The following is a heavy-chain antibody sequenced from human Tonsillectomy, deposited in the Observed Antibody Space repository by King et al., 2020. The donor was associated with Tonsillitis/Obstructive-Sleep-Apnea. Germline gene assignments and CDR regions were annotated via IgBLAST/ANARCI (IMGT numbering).Heavy chain of an antibody. V-gene: IGHV5-51*01. Sequence: QLVQSGAEVKKPGESLKISCKGSGYSFTSYWIGWVRQMPGKGLEWMGIIYPGDSVTIYSPSFQGQVTISAAKSISTAYLQWSSLKASDTAMYYCARRLYGDYVAFEIWGQGTMVTVSS. CDR2: IYPGDSVT. J-gene: IGHJ3*02. D-gene: IGHD4-17*01. CDR3: ARRLYGDYVAFEI. CDR1: GYSFTSYW.